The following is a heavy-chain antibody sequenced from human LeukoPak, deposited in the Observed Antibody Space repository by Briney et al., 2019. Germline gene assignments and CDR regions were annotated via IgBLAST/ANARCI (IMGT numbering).Heavy chain of an antibody. D-gene: IGHD1-1*01. CDR3: ARVYNNWNVRYYYYYYMDV. CDR2: IYYSGST. J-gene: IGHJ6*03. Sequence: SETLSLTCTVSGVSISSYYWSWIRQPPGKGLEWIGYIYYSGSTNYNPSLKSRVTISVDTSKNQFSLKLSSVTAADTAVYYCARVYNNWNVRYYYYYYMDVWGKGTTVTVSS. V-gene: IGHV4-59*01. CDR1: GVSISSYY.